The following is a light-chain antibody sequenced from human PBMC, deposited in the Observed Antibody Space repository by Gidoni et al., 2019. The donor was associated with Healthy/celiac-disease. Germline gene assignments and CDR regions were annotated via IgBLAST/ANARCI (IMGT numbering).Light chain of an antibody. CDR2: DDS. CDR3: QVWDSSSDHVV. J-gene: IGLJ2*01. V-gene: IGLV3-21*02. Sequence: SYVLTQPPSASVAPGQTARITCGGNNSGRKSVHWYQQKPGQAPVLVVYDDSDRPSGIPARFSGSNSGNTATLTISRVEAGDEADYYCQVWDSSSDHVVFGGGTKLTVL. CDR1: NSGRKS.